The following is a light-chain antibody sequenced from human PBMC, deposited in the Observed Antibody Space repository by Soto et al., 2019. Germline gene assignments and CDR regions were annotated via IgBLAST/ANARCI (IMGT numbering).Light chain of an antibody. CDR2: DAS. Sequence: DIQMTHSPSSLSASVGDRVTITCQASQDIRNYLNWYQQKPGKAPKLLIYDASNLETGVPSRFSGSGSGTDFTFTISSLQPEDIATYYCQQYDNLSYTFGQGTKLEIK. CDR1: QDIRNY. J-gene: IGKJ2*01. CDR3: QQYDNLSYT. V-gene: IGKV1-33*01.